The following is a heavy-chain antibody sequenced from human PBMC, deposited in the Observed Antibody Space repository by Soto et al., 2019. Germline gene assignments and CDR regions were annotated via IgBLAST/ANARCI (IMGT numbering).Heavy chain of an antibody. J-gene: IGHJ6*03. CDR2: IYYSGST. D-gene: IGHD2-15*01. Sequence: ASETLSLTCTVSGGSISSSSYYWGWIRQPPGKGLEWIGSIYYSGSTYYNPSLKSRVTISVDTSKNQFSLKLSSVTAADTAVYYCARGRRDCSGGSCYQIYYYYMDVWGKGTTVTVSS. CDR3: ARGRRDCSGGSCYQIYYYYMDV. CDR1: GGSISSSSYY. V-gene: IGHV4-39*01.